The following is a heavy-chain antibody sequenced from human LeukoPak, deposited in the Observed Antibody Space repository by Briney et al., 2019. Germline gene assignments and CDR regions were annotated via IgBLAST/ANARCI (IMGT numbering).Heavy chain of an antibody. Sequence: SETLSLTCAASGGSISSGGYSWSWIRQPPGKGLEWIGYIYHSGSTYYNPSLKSRVTISVDRSKNQFSLKLSSVTAADTAVYYCARGGSSWYDFDYWGQGTLVTVSS. CDR2: IYHSGST. V-gene: IGHV4-30-2*01. D-gene: IGHD6-13*01. CDR3: ARGGSSWYDFDY. J-gene: IGHJ4*02. CDR1: GGSISSGGYS.